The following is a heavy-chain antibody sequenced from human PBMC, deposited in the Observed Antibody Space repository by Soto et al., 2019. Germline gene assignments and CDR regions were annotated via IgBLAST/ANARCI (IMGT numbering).Heavy chain of an antibody. CDR3: ARTRWSPYYDFWSGPILGMDV. Sequence: HGEALRLGCSASGFTFSSYWMSWVRPDPGKGLEWVANIQQDGSEKYYVDSVKGRFTISRDNAKNTLYLQMNSLRAEDTAVYYCARTRWSPYYDFWSGPILGMDVWGQGTTV. V-gene: IGHV3-7*03. J-gene: IGHJ6*02. CDR1: GFTFSSYW. D-gene: IGHD3-3*01. CDR2: IQQDGSEK.